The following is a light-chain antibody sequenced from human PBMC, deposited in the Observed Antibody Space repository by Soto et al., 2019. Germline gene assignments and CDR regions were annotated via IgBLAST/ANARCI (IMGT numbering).Light chain of an antibody. CDR2: GTS. CDR3: QQYGTSLFS. CDR1: QSVSSSY. V-gene: IGKV3-20*01. Sequence: EIVLTQSPGTLSLSPLVGVTLXWRASQSVSSSYLAWYQQKPGQAPRLLIYGTSSRATGIPDRFSGSGSGTDSTLTISRLEPEDFAVYYCQQYGTSLFSFGPGTKVDL. J-gene: IGKJ3*01.